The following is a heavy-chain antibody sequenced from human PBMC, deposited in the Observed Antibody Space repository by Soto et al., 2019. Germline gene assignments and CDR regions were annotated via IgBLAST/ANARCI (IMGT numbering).Heavy chain of an antibody. V-gene: IGHV4-34*01. CDR2: INHSGST. Sequence: QVQLQQWGAGLLKPSETLSLTCAVYGGSFSGYYWSWIRQPPGKGLEWIGEINHSGSTNYNPSLKSRVTISVDTSKNQVSLKLSSVTAADTAVYYCARGAVAGTYWYFDLWGRGTLVTVSS. CDR3: ARGAVAGTYWYFDL. CDR1: GGSFSGYY. J-gene: IGHJ2*01. D-gene: IGHD6-19*01.